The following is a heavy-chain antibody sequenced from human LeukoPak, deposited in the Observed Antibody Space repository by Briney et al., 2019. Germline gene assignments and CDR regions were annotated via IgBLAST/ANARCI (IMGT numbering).Heavy chain of an antibody. CDR2: ISYDGSNK. J-gene: IGHJ4*02. CDR3: ARAPDYYGSGSYYPPFDY. D-gene: IGHD3-10*01. Sequence: GGSLRLSCAASGFTFSSNAMHWVRQAPGKGLEWVAVISYDGSNKYYADSVKGRFTISRDNSKNTLYVQMNSLRAGDTAVYYCARAPDYYGSGSYYPPFDYWGQGTLVTVSS. CDR1: GFTFSSNA. V-gene: IGHV3-30-3*01.